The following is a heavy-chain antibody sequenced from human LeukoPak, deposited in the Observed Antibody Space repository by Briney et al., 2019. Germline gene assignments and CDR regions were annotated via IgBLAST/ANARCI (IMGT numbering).Heavy chain of an antibody. CDR2: IRSKAFGETT. V-gene: IGHV3-49*04. Sequence: GGSLRLTCTASGFTFCDYAMSWARQAPGKGVEWVGFIRSKAFGETTEYAASVKGTFTILRYDSKSIAYLQMNSLKTEDTAVYYCTRPKYSGSYGIDYWGQGTLVTVSS. D-gene: IGHD1-26*01. J-gene: IGHJ4*02. CDR1: GFTFCDYA. CDR3: TRPKYSGSYGIDY.